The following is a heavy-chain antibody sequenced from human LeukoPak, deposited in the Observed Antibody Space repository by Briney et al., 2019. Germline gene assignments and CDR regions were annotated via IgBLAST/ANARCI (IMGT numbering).Heavy chain of an antibody. J-gene: IGHJ3*02. V-gene: IGHV3-23*01. CDR3: AKHYVPLYAFDI. CDR1: GFTFSSNA. CDR2: ISGSGGST. Sequence: GGSLRLSCAASGFTFSSNAMSWVRQAPGKGLEWVSAISGSGGSTYYADSVKGRFTISRDNSKNTLYLQMNSLRAEDTAVYYCAKHYVPLYAFDIWGQGTMVTVSS. D-gene: IGHD3-16*01.